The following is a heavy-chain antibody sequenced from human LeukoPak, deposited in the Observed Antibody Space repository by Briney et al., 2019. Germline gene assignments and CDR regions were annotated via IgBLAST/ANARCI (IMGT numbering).Heavy chain of an antibody. CDR2: ISAYNGNT. CDR3: ARAMDSSGYYRGLMDY. V-gene: IGHV1-18*01. CDR1: GYTFTNYA. J-gene: IGHJ4*02. Sequence: ASVKVSCKASGYTFTNYAFSWVRQAPGQGLEWMGWISAYNGNTNHAQKLQGRVTMTTDTSTNTAYMELRSLRSDDTAMYYCARAMDSSGYYRGLMDYWGQGTLVTVSS. D-gene: IGHD3-22*01.